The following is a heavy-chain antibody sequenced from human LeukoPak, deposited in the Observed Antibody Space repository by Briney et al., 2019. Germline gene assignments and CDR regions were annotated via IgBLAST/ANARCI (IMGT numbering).Heavy chain of an antibody. V-gene: IGHV3-33*01. D-gene: IGHD2-15*01. Sequence: GGFLRLSCAASGFTFSSSGMHWVRQAPGKGLEWVAVILYNGSKYYADSVKGRFTISRDNSKNTLYLQMNSLRVEDTAVYYCARAGGYCSGGSRYRGYSWFDPWGQGTLVTVSS. CDR2: ILYNGSK. CDR1: GFTFSSSG. CDR3: ARAGGYCSGGSRYRGYSWFDP. J-gene: IGHJ5*02.